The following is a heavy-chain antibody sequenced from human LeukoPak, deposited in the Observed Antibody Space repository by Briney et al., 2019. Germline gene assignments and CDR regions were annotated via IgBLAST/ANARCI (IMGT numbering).Heavy chain of an antibody. CDR3: ARDGGYSGYDYLAVGYYFDY. D-gene: IGHD5-12*01. J-gene: IGHJ4*02. Sequence: SETLSLTCTVSGGSISSYYWSWIRQPAGKGLEWIGRIYTSGSTNYNPSLKSRVTMSVDTSENQFSLKLSSVTAADTAVYYCARDGGYSGYDYLAVGYYFDYWGQGTLVTVSS. CDR1: GGSISSYY. CDR2: IYTSGST. V-gene: IGHV4-4*07.